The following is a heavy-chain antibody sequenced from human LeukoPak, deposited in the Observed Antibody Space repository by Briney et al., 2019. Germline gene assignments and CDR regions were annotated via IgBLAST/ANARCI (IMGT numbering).Heavy chain of an antibody. J-gene: IGHJ4*02. CDR1: GGSISNYF. Sequence: SETLSLTCTVSGGSISNYFWSWVRQPAGKGLEWIGRIYSTGRSDYNPSLKSRITMSVDTSKNQFSLKLSSVSAADTAVYYCAGGWLPDKNDFWGQGTLVTVSA. D-gene: IGHD5-24*01. CDR3: AGGWLPDKNDF. CDR2: IYSTGRS. V-gene: IGHV4-4*07.